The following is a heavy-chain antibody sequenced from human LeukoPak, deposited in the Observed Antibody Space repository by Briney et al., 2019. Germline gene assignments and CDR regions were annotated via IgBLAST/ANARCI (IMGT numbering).Heavy chain of an antibody. CDR3: AKATVTTYY. J-gene: IGHJ4*02. D-gene: IGHD4-17*01. CDR2: ISGSGGGT. Sequence: GGSLRLSCAASGFTFSSYAMTWVRQAPGKGLEWVSGISGSGGGTYYTDSVKGRFTVSRDNSKNTLYLQMNSLRAEDTAVYYCAKATVTTYYWGQGTLVTVSS. CDR1: GFTFSSYA. V-gene: IGHV3-23*01.